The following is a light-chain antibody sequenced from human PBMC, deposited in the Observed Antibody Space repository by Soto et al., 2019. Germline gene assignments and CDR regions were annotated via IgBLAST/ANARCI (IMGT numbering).Light chain of an antibody. CDR3: SSYTTSNTPLYV. J-gene: IGLJ1*01. V-gene: IGLV2-14*01. CDR1: SSDTAGYNY. CDR2: EVS. Sequence: QSALTQPASVSXXPGQSITISCTGTSSDTAGYNYVSWYQQHPGKAPKLMIYEVSNRPSGVSNRFSGSQSGNTASLTISGLQAEDEANYYCSSYTTSNTPLYVFGTGTKVTVL.